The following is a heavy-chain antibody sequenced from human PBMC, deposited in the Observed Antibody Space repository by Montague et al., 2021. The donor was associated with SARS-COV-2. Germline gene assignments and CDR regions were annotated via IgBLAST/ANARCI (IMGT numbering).Heavy chain of an antibody. Sequence: CVISGDSVSSNSAAWNWIRQSPLRGLERLGRTYYRSKWYNDYAVSVKSRITINPDTSKNQFSLYLNSVTPEDAAASDLGSDWYLNWFDPWGQGTLVSVSS. J-gene: IGHJ5*02. CDR3: GSDWYLNWFDP. D-gene: IGHD6-19*01. CDR2: TYYRSKWYN. CDR1: GDSVSSNSAA. V-gene: IGHV6-1*01.